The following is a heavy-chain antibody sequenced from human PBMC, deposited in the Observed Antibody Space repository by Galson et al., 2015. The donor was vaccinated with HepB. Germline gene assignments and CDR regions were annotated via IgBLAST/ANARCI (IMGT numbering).Heavy chain of an antibody. CDR2: ISAYNGHT. Sequence: SVKVSCKASGYTFTSYGVSWVRQAPGQGLEWLGWISAYNGHTNYAQKLQGRVTMTTDTSTSTAYMELRSLRSDDTAVYYCARAAYYYDSSGYSSAGLGMDVWGQGTTVTVS. V-gene: IGHV1-18*01. CDR1: GYTFTSYG. D-gene: IGHD3-22*01. CDR3: ARAAYYYDSSGYSSAGLGMDV. J-gene: IGHJ6*02.